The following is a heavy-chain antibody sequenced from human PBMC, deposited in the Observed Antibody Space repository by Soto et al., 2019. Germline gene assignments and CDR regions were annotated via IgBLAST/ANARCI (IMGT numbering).Heavy chain of an antibody. CDR2: IDPSDSYT. CDR3: ARQSIAARPNYYYGMDV. CDR1: GYSFTSYW. J-gene: IGHJ6*02. V-gene: IGHV5-10-1*01. Sequence: GESLKISCKGSGYSFTSYWISWVRQMPGKGLEWMGRIDPSDSYTNYSPSFQGHVTISADKSISTAYLQWSSLKASDTAMYYCARQSIAARPNYYYGMDVWGQGTTVTVSS. D-gene: IGHD6-6*01.